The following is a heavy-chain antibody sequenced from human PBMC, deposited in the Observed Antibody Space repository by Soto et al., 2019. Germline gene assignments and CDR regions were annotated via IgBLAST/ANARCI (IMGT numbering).Heavy chain of an antibody. CDR3: ARRSVVGATRLGYYYYGMDV. V-gene: IGHV4-34*01. CDR1: GRSFSGYY. D-gene: IGHD1-26*01. Sequence: PETLSLTCAVYGRSFSGYYWSWIRQRRGQRLQWIGEINHSGSTNYNPSLKSRVTISVDTSKNQFSLKLSSVTAADTAVYYCARRSVVGATRLGYYYYGMDVWGQWTTVTGSS. CDR2: INHSGST. J-gene: IGHJ6*02.